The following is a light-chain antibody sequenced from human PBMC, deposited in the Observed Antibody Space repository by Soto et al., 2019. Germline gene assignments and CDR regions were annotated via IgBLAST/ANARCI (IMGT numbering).Light chain of an antibody. Sequence: EIVLTQSPGTLSLSPGERATLSCRASQSVSSSYLAWYQQKPGQAPRLLIYGASSRATGIPDRCSGSGSGTDFTRTISRLEPEDFAVYYCQQYGSSWTFGQGTKVESK. CDR3: QQYGSSWT. V-gene: IGKV3-20*01. CDR1: QSVSSSY. J-gene: IGKJ1*01. CDR2: GAS.